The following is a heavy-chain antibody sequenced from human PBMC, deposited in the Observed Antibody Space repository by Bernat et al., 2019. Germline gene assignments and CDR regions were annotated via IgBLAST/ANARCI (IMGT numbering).Heavy chain of an antibody. CDR2: IWYDGSNK. Sequence: QVQLVESGGGVVQPGRSLRLSCAASGFIFSSYGMHWVRQAPGKGLEWVAVIWYDGSNKYYADSVKGRFTISRDSSKNTLYLQMNSLSAEDTAVYYCARSTERAVAIEYYYYYYGMDVWGQGTTVTVSS. V-gene: IGHV3-33*01. CDR3: ARSTERAVAIEYYYYYYGMDV. CDR1: GFIFSSYG. J-gene: IGHJ6*02. D-gene: IGHD6-19*01.